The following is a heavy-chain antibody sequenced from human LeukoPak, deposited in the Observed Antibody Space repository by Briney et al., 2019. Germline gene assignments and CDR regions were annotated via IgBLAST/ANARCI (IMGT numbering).Heavy chain of an antibody. CDR2: IWYDGSNK. Sequence: GGSLRLSCAASGFTFSSYGTHWVRQAPGKGLEWVAVIWYDGSNKYYADSVKGRFTISRDNSKNTLYLQMNSLRAEDTAVYYCARAGGRGSYYSYFDYWGQGTLVTVSS. J-gene: IGHJ4*02. CDR3: ARAGGRGSYYSYFDY. V-gene: IGHV3-33*01. CDR1: GFTFSSYG. D-gene: IGHD1-26*01.